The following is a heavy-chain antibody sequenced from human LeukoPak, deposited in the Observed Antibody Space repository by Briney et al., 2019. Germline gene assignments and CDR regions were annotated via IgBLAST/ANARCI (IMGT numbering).Heavy chain of an antibody. CDR1: GYTFTSYG. Sequence: GASVKVSCKASGYTFTSYGISWVRQAPGQGLEWMGWISAYNGNTNYAQKLQGRVTMTTDTSTSTAYMELRSLRSDDTAVYYCARDITMIVVVTPESAFDIWGQGTMVTVSS. CDR3: ARDITMIVVVTPESAFDI. CDR2: ISAYNGNT. V-gene: IGHV1-18*01. D-gene: IGHD3-22*01. J-gene: IGHJ3*02.